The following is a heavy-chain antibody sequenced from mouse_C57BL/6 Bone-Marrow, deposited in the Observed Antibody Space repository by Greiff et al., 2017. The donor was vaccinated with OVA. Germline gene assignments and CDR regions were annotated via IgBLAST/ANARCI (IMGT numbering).Heavy chain of an antibody. V-gene: IGHV1-80*01. CDR2: IYPGDGDT. CDR3: ARDDVRRSYVDY. D-gene: IGHD3-2*02. J-gene: IGHJ2*01. CDR1: GYAFSSYW. Sequence: VQLQQSGAELVKPGASVKISCKASGYAFSSYWMNWVKQRPGKGLEWIGQIYPGDGDTNYNGKFKGKATLTADKASSTAYMQLSSLTSEDAAVYFGARDDVRRSYVDYGGQGTTLTVSS.